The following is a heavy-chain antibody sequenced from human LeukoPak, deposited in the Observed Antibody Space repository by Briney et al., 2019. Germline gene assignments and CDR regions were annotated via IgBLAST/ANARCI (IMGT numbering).Heavy chain of an antibody. Sequence: ASVKASCKASGYTFTSYGISWVRQAPGQGLEWMGWISAYNGNTNYAQKLQGRVTMTTDTSTSTAYMELRSLRSDDTAVYYCARVASSSWLNWFDPWGQGTLVTVSS. CDR3: ARVASSSWLNWFDP. J-gene: IGHJ5*02. D-gene: IGHD6-13*01. CDR1: GYTFTSYG. CDR2: ISAYNGNT. V-gene: IGHV1-18*01.